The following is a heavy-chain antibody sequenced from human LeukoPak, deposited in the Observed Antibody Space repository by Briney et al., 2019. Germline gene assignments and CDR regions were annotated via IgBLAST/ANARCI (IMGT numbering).Heavy chain of an antibody. CDR3: ARESGYSYGLAGFFDY. CDR1: GFTVSSNY. D-gene: IGHD5-18*01. CDR2: IYSDGRI. Sequence: GGSLRLSCAASGFTVSSNYMSWVRQAPGKGLEWVSVIYSDGRIHSADSVKGRFTISRDDSKNTLSLQMNSLRAEDTAVYYCARESGYSYGLAGFFDYWGQGTLVAVSS. V-gene: IGHV3-53*01. J-gene: IGHJ4*02.